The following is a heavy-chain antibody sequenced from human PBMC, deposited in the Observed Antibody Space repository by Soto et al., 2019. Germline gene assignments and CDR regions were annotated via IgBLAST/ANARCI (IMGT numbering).Heavy chain of an antibody. Sequence: PGGSLRLSCAASGFAFSSYSMNWVRQAPGEGLEWVSSISYSSTYIFYADSLKGRFTISRDNAKNSLFLQMNSLRAENTAVYYCARTPKAYCSSLSCYQPFDYWGQGTLVTVSP. J-gene: IGHJ4*02. CDR3: ARTPKAYCSSLSCYQPFDY. V-gene: IGHV3-21*01. CDR1: GFAFSSYS. CDR2: ISYSSTYI. D-gene: IGHD2-2*01.